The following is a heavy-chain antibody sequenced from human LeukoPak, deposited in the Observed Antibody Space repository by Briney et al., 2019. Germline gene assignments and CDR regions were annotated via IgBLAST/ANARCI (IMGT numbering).Heavy chain of an antibody. Sequence: GASVKVSCKASGYTSASDAISWVRQAPGQGLEWMGWINPYNGNTNYEQKLQGRVTMTTDTSTSTAYMELRSLRSDDTAVYYCARLQYDVLTGYYRPPDYWGQGTLVTVSS. CDR2: INPYNGNT. CDR1: GYTSASDA. J-gene: IGHJ4*02. D-gene: IGHD3-9*01. CDR3: ARLQYDVLTGYYRPPDY. V-gene: IGHV1-18*01.